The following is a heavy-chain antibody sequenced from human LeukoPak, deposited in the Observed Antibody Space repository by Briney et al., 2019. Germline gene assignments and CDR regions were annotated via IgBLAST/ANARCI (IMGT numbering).Heavy chain of an antibody. Sequence: ASVKVSCKASGYTFTSYGISWVRQAPGQGLEWMGWISAYNGNTNYAQKLQGRVTMTTDTSTSTAYMELRSLRSDDTAVYHCARAPTAQYCSGGSCYYEDYWGQGTLVTVSS. CDR2: ISAYNGNT. V-gene: IGHV1-18*01. CDR3: ARAPTAQYCSGGSCYYEDY. D-gene: IGHD2-15*01. CDR1: GYTFTSYG. J-gene: IGHJ4*02.